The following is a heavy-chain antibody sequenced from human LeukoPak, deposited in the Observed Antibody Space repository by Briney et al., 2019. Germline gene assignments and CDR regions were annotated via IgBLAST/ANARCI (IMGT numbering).Heavy chain of an antibody. D-gene: IGHD3-3*01. CDR3: ARTQFLEWLRFDY. Sequence: AASVKVSCKASGGTFSSYAFSWVRQAPGQGLEWMGGIIPIFGTTNYAQKFQGRVTITADDSTSTAYMELSSLTSEDTAVYYCARTQFLEWLRFDYWGQGTLVTVSS. CDR2: IIPIFGTT. CDR1: GGTFSSYA. V-gene: IGHV1-69*13. J-gene: IGHJ4*02.